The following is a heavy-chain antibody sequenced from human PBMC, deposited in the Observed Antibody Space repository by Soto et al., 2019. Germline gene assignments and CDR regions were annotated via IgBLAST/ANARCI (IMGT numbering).Heavy chain of an antibody. CDR2: ISGSGGST. CDR1: GFTFSSYA. Sequence: GGSLRLSCAASGFTFSSYAMSWVRQAPGKGLEWVSAISGSGGSTYYADSVKGRFTISRDNSKNTLYLQMNRLRAEDTAVYYCAMALSVGIFDYWGQGTLVTVSS. J-gene: IGHJ4*02. CDR3: AMALSVGIFDY. V-gene: IGHV3-23*01. D-gene: IGHD1-26*01.